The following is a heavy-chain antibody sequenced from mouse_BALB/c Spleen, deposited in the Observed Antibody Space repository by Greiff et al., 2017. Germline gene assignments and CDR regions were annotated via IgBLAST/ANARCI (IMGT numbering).Heavy chain of an antibody. CDR2: ISSGGGST. CDR1: GFAFSSYD. D-gene: IGHD1-1*01. J-gene: IGHJ2*01. V-gene: IGHV5-12-1*01. CDR3: TRDRDYGSSYDYFDY. Sequence: EVKLVESGGGLVKPGGSLKLSCAASGFAFSSYDMSWVRQTPEKRLEWVAYISSGGGSTYYPDTVKGRFTISRDNAKNTLYLQMSSLKSEDTAMYYCTRDRDYGSSYDYFDYWGQGTTLTVSS.